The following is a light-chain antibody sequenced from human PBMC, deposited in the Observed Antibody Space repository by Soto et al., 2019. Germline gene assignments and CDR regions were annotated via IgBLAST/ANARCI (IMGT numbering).Light chain of an antibody. CDR1: QTISSW. CDR2: KAS. Sequence: DIQMTQSPSTLSGSVGDRVTITCRASQTISSWLAWYQQKPGKAPKLLIYKASTLKSGVPPRVSGSGSGTEFTLTISSLQPDDFATYYCPHYNSYSEAFGQGTKVERK. V-gene: IGKV1-5*03. CDR3: PHYNSYSEA. J-gene: IGKJ1*01.